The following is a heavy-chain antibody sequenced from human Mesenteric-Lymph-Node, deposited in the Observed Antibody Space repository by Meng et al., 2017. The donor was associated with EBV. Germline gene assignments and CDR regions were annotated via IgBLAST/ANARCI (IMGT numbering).Heavy chain of an antibody. Sequence: GPGSGRVKPSQTLSLTCTVSGGSVNSGGYSWSWIRQSPEKGLEWIGYVHHSGLTYYNPSLETRVIISLERSKNQFSLKLTSVTAADTAVYYCAGGDYVNQFNYWGQGTLVTVSS. CDR2: VHHSGLT. CDR3: AGGDYVNQFNY. J-gene: IGHJ4*02. D-gene: IGHD4-17*01. CDR1: GGSVNSGGYS. V-gene: IGHV4-30-2*06.